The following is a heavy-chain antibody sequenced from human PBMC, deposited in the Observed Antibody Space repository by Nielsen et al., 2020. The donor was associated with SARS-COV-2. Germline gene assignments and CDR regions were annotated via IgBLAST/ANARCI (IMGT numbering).Heavy chain of an antibody. CDR3: AREGTTVTPGFDY. CDR2: IWYDGSKE. Sequence: GGSLRLSCAASGFTFSTYGMHWVRQTPGKGLEWVAVIWYDGSKEYYADSVKGRFTISRENSKNTLYLQMNSLRAEDTAVYYCAREGTTVTPGFDYWGQGTLVTVSS. CDR1: GFTFSTYG. V-gene: IGHV3-33*01. J-gene: IGHJ4*02. D-gene: IGHD4-17*01.